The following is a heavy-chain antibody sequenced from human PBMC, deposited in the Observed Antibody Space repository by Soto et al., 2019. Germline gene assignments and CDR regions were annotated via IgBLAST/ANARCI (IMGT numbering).Heavy chain of an antibody. J-gene: IGHJ6*02. V-gene: IGHV1-69*13. CDR3: ASSTTVTTRVAGYYGMDV. CDR1: GGTFSSYA. Sequence: SVKVSCKASGGTFSSYAISWVRKAPGQGLEWMGGIIPIFGTANYAQKFQGRVTITADESTSTAYMELSSLRSEDTAVYYCASSTTVTTRVAGYYGMDVWGQGTTVTVSS. CDR2: IIPIFGTA. D-gene: IGHD4-17*01.